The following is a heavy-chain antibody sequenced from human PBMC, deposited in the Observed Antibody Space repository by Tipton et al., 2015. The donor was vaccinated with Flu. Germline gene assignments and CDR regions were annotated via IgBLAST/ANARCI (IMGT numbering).Heavy chain of an antibody. CDR3: ARGWRGRGAVGWFDP. J-gene: IGHJ5*02. CDR2: TYYRSKWYN. D-gene: IGHD3-10*01. CDR1: GDSVSSNSAA. Sequence: LRLSCAISGDSVSSNSAAWNWIRQSPSRGLEWLGRTYYRSKWYNDYAVSVKSRITINPDTSKNQFSLQLNSVTPEDTAVYYCARGWRGRGAVGWFDPWGQGTLVTVSS. V-gene: IGHV6-1*01.